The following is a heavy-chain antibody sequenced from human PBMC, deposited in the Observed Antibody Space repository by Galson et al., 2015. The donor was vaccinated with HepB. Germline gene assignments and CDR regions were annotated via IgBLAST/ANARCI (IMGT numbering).Heavy chain of an antibody. CDR1: GFTFSGSA. CDR3: TRLGDFSGYSSK. CDR2: IGSKATNYAT. J-gene: IGHJ4*02. D-gene: IGHD6-19*01. Sequence: SLRLSCAASGFTFSGSAIHWVRQASGKGPEWVGRIGSKATNYATSYVPSMKGRSIISRDDSRSMAYLHMKRLKTEDTAVYYCTRLGDFSGYSSKWGQGTLVTVSS. V-gene: IGHV3-73*01.